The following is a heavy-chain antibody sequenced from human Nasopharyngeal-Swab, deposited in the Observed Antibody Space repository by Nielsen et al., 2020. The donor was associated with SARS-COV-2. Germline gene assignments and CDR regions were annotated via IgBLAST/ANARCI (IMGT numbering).Heavy chain of an antibody. V-gene: IGHV3-21*01. CDR2: ISHSTTYT. CDR1: GFTFTTYT. D-gene: IGHD2-21*02. Sequence: GESLKLSCAASGFTFTTYTMNWVRQAPGKGLEWVSSISHSTTYTWYADSVKGRFTISRDNAKNSLYLQMNNLRADDTAIYYCARTAAFFGDDCYSEYFQHWGQGTLVTVSS. J-gene: IGHJ1*01. CDR3: ARTAAFFGDDCYSEYFQH.